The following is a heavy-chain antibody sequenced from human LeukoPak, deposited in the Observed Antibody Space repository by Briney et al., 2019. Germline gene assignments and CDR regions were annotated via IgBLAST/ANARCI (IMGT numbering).Heavy chain of an antibody. CDR3: ARGPSITIFGVVINY. V-gene: IGHV4-34*01. J-gene: IGHJ4*02. Sequence: SETLSLTCAVYGGSFSGYYWSWLRQPPGKGLEWIGEINHSGSTNYNPSLKSRVTISVDTSKNQFSLKLSSATAADTAVYYCARGPSITIFGVVINYWGQGTLVTVSS. CDR2: INHSGST. CDR1: GGSFSGYY. D-gene: IGHD3-3*01.